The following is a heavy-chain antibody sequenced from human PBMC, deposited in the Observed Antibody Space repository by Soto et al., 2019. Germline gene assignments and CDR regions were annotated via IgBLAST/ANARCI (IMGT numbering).Heavy chain of an antibody. J-gene: IGHJ5*02. CDR1: GGSISSGDYY. CDR3: ARAPPGYYDFWSGSHHHLSDP. V-gene: IGHV4-30-4*01. Sequence: QVQLQESGPGLVKPSQTLSLTCTVSGGSISSGDYYWSWIRQPPGKGLEWIGYIYYSGSTYYNPSLKSRVTISVDTSKNQFSLKLSSVTAADTAVYYCARAPPGYYDFWSGSHHHLSDPWGQGTLVTVSS. CDR2: IYYSGST. D-gene: IGHD3-3*01.